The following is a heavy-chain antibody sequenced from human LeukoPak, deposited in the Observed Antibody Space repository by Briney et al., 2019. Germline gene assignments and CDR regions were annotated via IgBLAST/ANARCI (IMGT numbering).Heavy chain of an antibody. V-gene: IGHV3-15*01. D-gene: IGHD1-7*01. Sequence: GGSLRLSCAASGFTFSNAWMSWVRQAPGKGLEWVGRIKSKTDGGTTDYAAPVKGRFTISRDDSKNTLYLQMNSLKTEDTAVYYCTTPYNWNSAGAFDNWGQGTLVTVSS. CDR3: TTPYNWNSAGAFDN. CDR1: GFTFSNAW. J-gene: IGHJ4*02. CDR2: IKSKTDGGTT.